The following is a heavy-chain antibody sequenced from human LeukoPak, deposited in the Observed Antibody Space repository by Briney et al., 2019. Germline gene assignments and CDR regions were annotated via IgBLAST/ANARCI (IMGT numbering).Heavy chain of an antibody. CDR1: GFTFSNYG. Sequence: PGRSLRLSCAASGFTFSNYGMHWVCQAPGKGLEWVAVIWFDGSSKFYADSVKGRFTISKDISKNTLYLQMNSLRAEDTAVYYCARVRVPTEYYYYTMDVWGQGTTVTVSS. D-gene: IGHD4-17*01. CDR2: IWFDGSSK. V-gene: IGHV3-33*01. CDR3: ARVRVPTEYYYYTMDV. J-gene: IGHJ6*02.